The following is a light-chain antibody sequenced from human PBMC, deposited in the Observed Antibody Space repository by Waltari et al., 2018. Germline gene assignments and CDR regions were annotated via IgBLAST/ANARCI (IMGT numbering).Light chain of an antibody. J-gene: IGLJ1*01. CDR2: EVT. V-gene: IGLV2-8*01. CDR1: SSDVGGYNY. CDR3: SSYAGSDTWRYV. Sequence: QSALTQPPSASGSPGQSVTLSCTGTSSDVGGYNYVPRFQHHPGKAPKLMIYEVTQRPSGVPDRFSGSKSGNTASLTVSGLQAEDEADYYCSSYAGSDTWRYVFGTGTKVTVL.